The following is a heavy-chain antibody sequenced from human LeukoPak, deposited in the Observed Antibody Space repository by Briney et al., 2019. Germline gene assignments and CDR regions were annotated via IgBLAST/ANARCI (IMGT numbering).Heavy chain of an antibody. Sequence: ASVKVSFKASGYGFSDVYFNWVRQAPGQGLEWMGWINPHSGATNYAQRFQGRVSMDASFDTAYMELSRLTSDDTAVYYCATSSSVTHTRDCSGQGTLVTVSS. CDR1: GYGFSDVY. J-gene: IGHJ4*02. CDR2: INPHSGAT. V-gene: IGHV1-2*02. CDR3: ATSSSVTHTRDC. D-gene: IGHD5/OR15-5a*01.